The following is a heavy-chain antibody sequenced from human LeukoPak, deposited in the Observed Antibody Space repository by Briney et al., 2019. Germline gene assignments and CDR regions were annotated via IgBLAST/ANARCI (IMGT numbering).Heavy chain of an antibody. J-gene: IGHJ4*02. CDR2: ISWNSGSI. CDR1: GFTFDDYA. V-gene: IGHV3-9*01. Sequence: GGPLRLSCAASGFTFDDYAMHWVRQAPGKGLEWVSGISWNSGSIGYADSVKGRFTISRDNAKNSLYLQMNSLRAEDTAVYYCARERDGYNYHFDYWGQGTLVTVSS. CDR3: ARERDGYNYHFDY. D-gene: IGHD5-24*01.